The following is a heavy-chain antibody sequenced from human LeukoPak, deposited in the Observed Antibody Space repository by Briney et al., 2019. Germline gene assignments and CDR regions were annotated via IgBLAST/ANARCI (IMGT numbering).Heavy chain of an antibody. D-gene: IGHD3-10*01. J-gene: IGHJ6*02. CDR1: GFTVSSTH. CDR3: AKEAISPNYYGSGSYQYYYYGMDV. Sequence: GGSLRLSCAASGFTVSSTHMSWVRQAPGKGLEWVSVIYSGGSTYYADSVKGRFTISRDNSKNTLYLQMNSLRAEDTALYYCAKEAISPNYYGSGSYQYYYYGMDVWGQGTTVTVSS. V-gene: IGHV3-53*05. CDR2: IYSGGST.